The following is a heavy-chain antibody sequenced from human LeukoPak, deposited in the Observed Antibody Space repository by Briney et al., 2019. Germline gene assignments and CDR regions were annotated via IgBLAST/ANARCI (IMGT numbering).Heavy chain of an antibody. CDR3: ARDLRGFGDYFDY. D-gene: IGHD3-10*01. V-gene: IGHV1-2*02. CDR1: GYTFGDYY. J-gene: IGHJ4*02. CDR2: INPASGGT. Sequence: ASVKVSCRASGYTFGDYYVYWVRQAPGQGLEWMGWINPASGGTNYAPKFQGRVTMTRDTSISTAYMELDRLTSDDTAVYYCARDLRGFGDYFDYWGQGTLVTVSS.